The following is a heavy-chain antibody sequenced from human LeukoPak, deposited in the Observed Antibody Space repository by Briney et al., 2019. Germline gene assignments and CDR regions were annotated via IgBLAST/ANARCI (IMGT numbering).Heavy chain of an antibody. Sequence: GGSLRLSCAASGFIFSTYSMNWVRQAPGKGLEWVSYISSSSSTIYYADSVKGRFTISRDNAENSLYLQMNSLGAEDTAVYYCARDDHYNYYYMDVWGKGTTITVSS. J-gene: IGHJ6*03. CDR3: ARDDHYNYYYMDV. CDR1: GFIFSTYS. CDR2: ISSSSSTI. V-gene: IGHV3-48*01.